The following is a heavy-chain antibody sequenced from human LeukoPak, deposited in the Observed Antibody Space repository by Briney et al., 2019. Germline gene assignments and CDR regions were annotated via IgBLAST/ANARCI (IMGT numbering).Heavy chain of an antibody. Sequence: SETLSLACTVSGGSISSRSYYWGWIRQPPGKGLEWFGSIYYSGSTYYNPSLKSRLTISVDTSKNQFSLKLSSVTAADTAVYYCATGRHFRTYYYDSSGHLDYWGQGTLVTVSS. CDR3: ATGRHFRTYYYDSSGHLDY. CDR2: IYYSGST. D-gene: IGHD3-22*01. J-gene: IGHJ4*02. CDR1: GGSISSRSYY. V-gene: IGHV4-39*07.